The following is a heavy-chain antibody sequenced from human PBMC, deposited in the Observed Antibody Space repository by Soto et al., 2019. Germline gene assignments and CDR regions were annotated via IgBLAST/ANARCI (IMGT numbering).Heavy chain of an antibody. CDR1: GFTFSSYG. V-gene: IGHV3-33*01. J-gene: IGHJ4*02. D-gene: IGHD1-26*01. Sequence: QVQLVESGGGVVQPGRSLRLSCAASGFTFSSYGMHWVRQAPGKGLEWVAVIWYDGSNKYYADSVKGRFTISRDNSKNTLYLQMNSLRAEDTAVYYCARDSSGSYGSGGDCFDYWGQGTLVTVSS. CDR3: ARDSSGSYGSGGDCFDY. CDR2: IWYDGSNK.